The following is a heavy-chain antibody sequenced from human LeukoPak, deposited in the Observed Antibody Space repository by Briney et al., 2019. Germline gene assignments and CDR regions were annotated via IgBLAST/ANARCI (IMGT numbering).Heavy chain of an antibody. CDR2: IKQDGSVK. J-gene: IGHJ4*02. CDR3: AKVENYDFWSGTQKYYFDY. CDR1: GFTFSNFW. V-gene: IGHV3-7*03. D-gene: IGHD3-3*01. Sequence: GGSLRLSCAASGFTFSNFWMNWVRQAPGKGLEWVANIKQDGSVKHYVDSVKGRFTISRDNTKNSLYLQMNSLRAEDTAVYYCAKVENYDFWSGTQKYYFDYWGQGTLVTVSS.